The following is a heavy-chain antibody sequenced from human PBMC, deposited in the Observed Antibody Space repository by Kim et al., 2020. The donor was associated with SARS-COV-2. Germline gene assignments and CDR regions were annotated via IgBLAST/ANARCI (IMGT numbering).Heavy chain of an antibody. Sequence: GGSLRLSCLASGFTFSTYAMTWVRQAPGKGLEWVAVTSSDGNVRYYADSVKGRFTISRANSKNTLYLQMNSLSAEDTAMYCCAREGYASGTIGDFDYWG. V-gene: IGHV3-30*04. CDR2: TSSDGNVR. D-gene: IGHD3-16*01. J-gene: IGHJ4*01. CDR1: GFTFSTYA. CDR3: AREGYASGTIGDFDY.